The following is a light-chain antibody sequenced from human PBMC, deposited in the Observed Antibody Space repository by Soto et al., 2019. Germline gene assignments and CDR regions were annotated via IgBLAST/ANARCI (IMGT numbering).Light chain of an antibody. CDR2: EVS. CDR3: ISYAGSNNVV. J-gene: IGLJ2*01. CDR1: SSDVGGYNY. Sequence: QSVLSQPPSASGSPGQSVTISCTGTSSDVGGYNYVSWYQQHPGKAPKLMIYEVSKRPSGVPDRFSGSKSGNTASLTVSGLQPEDDSNYYCISYAGSNNVVFGGGTQLTVL. V-gene: IGLV2-8*01.